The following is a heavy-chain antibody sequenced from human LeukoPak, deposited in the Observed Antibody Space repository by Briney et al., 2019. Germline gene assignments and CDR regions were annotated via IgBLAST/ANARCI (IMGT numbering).Heavy chain of an antibody. CDR1: GFTFSSYA. CDR2: ISGSGGST. CDR3: AKGSYDSSGYYYFDY. Sequence: PGGSLRLSCAASGFTFSSYAMSWVRQAPGKGLEWVSAISGSGGSTYYADSVKGRFTISRDNSKNTLYLQTNSLRAEDTAVYYCAKGSYDSSGYYYFDYWGQGTLVTVSS. J-gene: IGHJ4*02. D-gene: IGHD3-22*01. V-gene: IGHV3-23*01.